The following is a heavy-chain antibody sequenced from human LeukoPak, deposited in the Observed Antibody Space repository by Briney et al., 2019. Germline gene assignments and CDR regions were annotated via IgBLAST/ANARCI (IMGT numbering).Heavy chain of an antibody. Sequence: ASVKVSCKASGYTFTSYDINWVRQATGQGLEWMGWMNPNSGNTGYAQKFQGRVTMTRNTSISTAYMELSSLRSEDTAVYYCARGGQVVLTGIRAWFDPWGQGTLVTVSS. J-gene: IGHJ5*02. V-gene: IGHV1-8*01. CDR2: MNPNSGNT. D-gene: IGHD3-9*01. CDR1: GYTFTSYD. CDR3: ARGGQVVLTGIRAWFDP.